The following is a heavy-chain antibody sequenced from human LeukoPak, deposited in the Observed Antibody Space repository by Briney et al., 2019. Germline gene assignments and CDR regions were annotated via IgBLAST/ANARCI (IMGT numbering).Heavy chain of an antibody. Sequence: SVKVSCKASGGTFSSYAISWVRQAPGQGLEWMGRIIHIFGTANYAQKFQGRVTITTDESTSTAYMELSSLRSEDTAVYYCARETYSGSGSYYGVVDYWGQGTLVTVSS. CDR1: GGTFSSYA. J-gene: IGHJ4*02. D-gene: IGHD1-26*01. CDR2: IIHIFGTA. CDR3: ARETYSGSGSYYGVVDY. V-gene: IGHV1-69*05.